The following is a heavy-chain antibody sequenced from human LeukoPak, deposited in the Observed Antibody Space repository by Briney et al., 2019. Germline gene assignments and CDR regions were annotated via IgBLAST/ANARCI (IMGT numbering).Heavy chain of an antibody. D-gene: IGHD2-15*01. CDR2: ISSSSSYI. CDR1: GFTFSSYS. J-gene: IGHJ6*02. CDR3: ARAVVVVAATAYYYYGMDV. Sequence: GGSLRLSCAASGFTFSSYSMNWVRQAPGKGLEWVSSISSSSSYIYYADSVKGRFTISRDNAKNSLYLQMNSLRAEDTAVYYCARAVVVVAATAYYYYGMDVWGQRTTVTVSS. V-gene: IGHV3-21*01.